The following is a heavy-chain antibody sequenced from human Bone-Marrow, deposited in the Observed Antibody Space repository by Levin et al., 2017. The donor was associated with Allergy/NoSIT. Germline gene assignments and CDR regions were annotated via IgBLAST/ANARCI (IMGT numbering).Heavy chain of an antibody. V-gene: IGHV3-15*01. CDR3: ATGDCNGGSCYAFDI. J-gene: IGHJ3*02. Sequence: LSLTCAASGFPFSDVWMTWVRQAPGKGLEWLGRIKRRIEGGTTDYAAPVKGRFSISRDDSKNTLYLQMNSLQTEDTAVYYCATGDCNGGSCYAFDIWGQGTMVTVSS. CDR1: GFPFSDVW. D-gene: IGHD2-15*01. CDR2: IKRRIEGGTT.